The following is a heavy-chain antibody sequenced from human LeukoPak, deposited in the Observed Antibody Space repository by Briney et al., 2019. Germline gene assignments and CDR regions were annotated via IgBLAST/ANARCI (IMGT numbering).Heavy chain of an antibody. Sequence: SETLSLTCTVSGGSISSSSYYWGWIRQPPGKGLEWIGNIYYSGSTYYNPSLKSRVTISVDTSKNQFSLKLSSVTAADTAVYYCARVRSVVGADYWGQGTLVTVSS. V-gene: IGHV4-39*07. J-gene: IGHJ4*02. CDR3: ARVRSVVGADY. CDR1: GGSISSSSYY. CDR2: IYYSGST. D-gene: IGHD1-26*01.